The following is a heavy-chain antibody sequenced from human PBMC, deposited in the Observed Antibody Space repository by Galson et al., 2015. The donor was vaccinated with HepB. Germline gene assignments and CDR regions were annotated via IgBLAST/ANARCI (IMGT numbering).Heavy chain of an antibody. CDR1: GFTFSNYG. D-gene: IGHD6-19*01. CDR2: ISYDESNK. Sequence: SLRLSCAASGFTFSNYGLPWVRQAPGKGLEWVAVISYDESNKYYADSVKGRFTISSDNSKNTLYLQMNSLRAEDTALYYCAKDPYLYSALAGTMAGFDYWGQGTLVTVSS. V-gene: IGHV3-30*18. CDR3: AKDPYLYSALAGTMAGFDY. J-gene: IGHJ4*02.